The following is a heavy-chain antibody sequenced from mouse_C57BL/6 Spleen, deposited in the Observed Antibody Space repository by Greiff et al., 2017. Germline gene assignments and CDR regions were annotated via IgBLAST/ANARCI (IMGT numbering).Heavy chain of an antibody. CDR3: ARAGYYGSGYVQDYYAMDY. Sequence: VQLQQSGAELVKPGASVKLSCTASGFNIKDYYMHWVKQRPEQGLEWIGRIDPEDGETKYAPKFQGKDTIPADTSTNTAYLHLSSLTSEDTAVYYCARAGYYGSGYVQDYYAMDYWGQGTSVTVSS. CDR1: GFNIKDYY. V-gene: IGHV14-2*01. D-gene: IGHD1-1*01. J-gene: IGHJ4*01. CDR2: IDPEDGET.